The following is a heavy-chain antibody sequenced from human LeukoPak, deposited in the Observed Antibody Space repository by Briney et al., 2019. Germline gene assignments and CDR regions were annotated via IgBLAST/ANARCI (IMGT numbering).Heavy chain of an antibody. CDR1: GFTFDDYA. Sequence: GGSLTLSCAASGFTFDDYAMHWVRQAPGKGLEWVSGISWNSGSIGYADSVKGRFTISRDNAKNSLYLQMNSMRAEDTALYYCAKYSSSWYGFDYWGQGTLVTASS. CDR3: AKYSSSWYGFDY. V-gene: IGHV3-9*01. D-gene: IGHD6-13*01. J-gene: IGHJ4*02. CDR2: ISWNSGSI.